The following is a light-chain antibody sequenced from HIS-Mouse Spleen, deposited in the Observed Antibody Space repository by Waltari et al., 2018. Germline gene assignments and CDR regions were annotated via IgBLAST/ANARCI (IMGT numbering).Light chain of an antibody. V-gene: IGLV3-1*01. CDR3: QAWDSSTYV. Sequence: SYELTQPPSVSVSPGQTASITCSGDKLGDQYACWYQQKPGQSPVLVIDQDSKRPSGIPERFSGSNSGNTATLTISGTQAMDEADYYCQAWDSSTYVFGTGTKVTVL. CDR2: QDS. CDR1: KLGDQY. J-gene: IGLJ1*01.